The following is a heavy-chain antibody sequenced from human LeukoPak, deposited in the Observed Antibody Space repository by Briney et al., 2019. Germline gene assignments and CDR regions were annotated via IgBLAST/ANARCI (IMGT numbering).Heavy chain of an antibody. J-gene: IGHJ4*02. Sequence: GGSLILSCAASGFTSSSYAMSCVRQAPGKGREWVSAISGSGGSTYYADSVKGRFTISRDNAKNTLYLQMNSLRAEDTALYYCAKDGVTIVRGVKPLDYWGQGTLVTVSS. CDR2: ISGSGGST. CDR3: AKDGVTIVRGVKPLDY. V-gene: IGHV3-23*01. D-gene: IGHD3-10*01. CDR1: GFTSSSYA.